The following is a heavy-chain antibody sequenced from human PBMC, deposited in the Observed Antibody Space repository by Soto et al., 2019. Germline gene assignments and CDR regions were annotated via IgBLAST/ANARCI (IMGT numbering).Heavy chain of an antibody. J-gene: IGHJ6*03. V-gene: IGHV4-59*08. CDR2: IYYSGST. D-gene: IGHD6-6*01. Sequence: PSETLSLTCTFSGAFLNNFFWSWIRQTPGKGLEWIGYIYYSGSTTHNPSLKSRVTISVDTSKNQFSLKLSSVTAADTAVYYCARQDRDSSSGYYYYYMDVWGKGTXVTVSS. CDR3: ARQDRDSSSGYYYYYMDV. CDR1: GAFLNNFF.